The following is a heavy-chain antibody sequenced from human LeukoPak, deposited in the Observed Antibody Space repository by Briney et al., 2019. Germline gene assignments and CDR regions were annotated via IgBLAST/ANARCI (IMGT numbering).Heavy chain of an antibody. V-gene: IGHV4-59*01. CDR2: IYYSGST. D-gene: IGHD2-15*01. J-gene: IGHJ5*02. CDR3: ARGGFERGWFDP. Sequence: SETLSLTCTVSGGSISSYYWNWIRQPPGKGLEWIGYIYYSGSTHYNPSLKSRVSISVDTSKNQFSLKLTSVTAADTAVYYCARGGFERGWFDPWGQGTLVTVSS. CDR1: GGSISSYY.